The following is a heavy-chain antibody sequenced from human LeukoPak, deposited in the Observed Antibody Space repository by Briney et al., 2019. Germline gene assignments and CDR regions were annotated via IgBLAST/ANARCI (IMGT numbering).Heavy chain of an antibody. J-gene: IGHJ4*02. CDR3: AKDRRIAVAGTVPFDY. CDR1: GFTFSSYE. D-gene: IGHD6-19*01. Sequence: PGGSLRLSCAASGFTFSSYEMNWVRQAPEKGLEWVSYISSSGSTTYYADSVKGRFTISRDNSKNTLYLQMNSLRAEDTAVYYCAKDRRIAVAGTVPFDYWGQGTLVTVSS. V-gene: IGHV3-48*03. CDR2: ISSSGSTT.